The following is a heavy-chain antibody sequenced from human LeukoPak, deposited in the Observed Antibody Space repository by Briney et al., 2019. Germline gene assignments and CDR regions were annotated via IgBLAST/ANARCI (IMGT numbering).Heavy chain of an antibody. J-gene: IGHJ4*02. CDR2: ISGSGGST. V-gene: IGHV3-23*01. CDR1: GFTFSSYA. CDR3: AKDLRDGYNYWNYFDY. Sequence: GGSLRLSCAASGFTFSSYATSWVRQAPGKGLEWVSAISGSGGSTYYADSVKGRFTISRDNSKNTLYLQMNSLRAEDTAVYYCAKDLRDGYNYWNYFDYWGQGTLVTVSS. D-gene: IGHD5-24*01.